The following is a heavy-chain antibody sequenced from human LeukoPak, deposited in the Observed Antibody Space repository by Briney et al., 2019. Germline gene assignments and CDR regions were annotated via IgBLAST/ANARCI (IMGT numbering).Heavy chain of an antibody. D-gene: IGHD5-12*01. V-gene: IGHV3-21*01. J-gene: IGHJ6*03. CDR1: GFTFSSYS. Sequence: GGSLRLSCAASGFTFSSYSMNWVRQAPGKGLKWVSSISSSSSYIYYADSVKGRFTISRDNAKNSLYLQMNSLRAEDTAAYYCARSGYDSAYYYYYMDVWGKGTTVTVSS. CDR2: ISSSSSYI. CDR3: ARSGYDSAYYYYYMDV.